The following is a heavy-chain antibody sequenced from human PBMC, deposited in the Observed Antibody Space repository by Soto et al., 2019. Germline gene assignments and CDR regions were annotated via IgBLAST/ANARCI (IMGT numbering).Heavy chain of an antibody. J-gene: IGHJ4*02. CDR3: ARRGRGSYYDY. D-gene: IGHD1-26*01. Sequence: EVQLLESGGGLVQPGGSLRLSCAASGFTFSSYAMRWVRQAPVKGLEWVSAISGSGGSTYYADSVKGRFTISTDHSKNPLSRQMNSLRAADTAVYYCARRGRGSYYDYWGQGTLVTVSS. CDR1: GFTFSSYA. V-gene: IGHV3-23*01. CDR2: ISGSGGST.